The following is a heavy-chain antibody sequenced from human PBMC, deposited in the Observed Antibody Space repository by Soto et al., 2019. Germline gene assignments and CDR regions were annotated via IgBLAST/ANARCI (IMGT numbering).Heavy chain of an antibody. CDR1: GFTFSSYA. V-gene: IGHV3-23*01. J-gene: IGHJ4*02. CDR3: AKVRGAYCSGGSCYRYYFDY. CDR2: ISGSGGST. D-gene: IGHD2-15*01. Sequence: PGGSLRLSCAASGFTFSSYAMSWVRQAPGKWLEWVSAISGSGGSTYYADSVKGRFTISRDNSKNTLYLQMNSLRAEDTAVYYCAKVRGAYCSGGSCYRYYFDYWGQGXLLTVSS.